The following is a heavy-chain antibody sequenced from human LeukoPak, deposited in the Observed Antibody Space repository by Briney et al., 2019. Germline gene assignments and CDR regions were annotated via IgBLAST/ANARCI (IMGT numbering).Heavy chain of an antibody. Sequence: RASVKVSCKASGYTFTGYYMHWVRQAPGQGLEWMGWINPNSGGTNYAQKFQGRVTMTRDTSISTAYMELSRLRSDDTAVYYCARGDKYGSGSRENYWGQGTLVTVSS. V-gene: IGHV1-2*02. D-gene: IGHD3-10*01. CDR2: INPNSGGT. CDR1: GYTFTGYY. J-gene: IGHJ4*02. CDR3: ARGDKYGSGSRENY.